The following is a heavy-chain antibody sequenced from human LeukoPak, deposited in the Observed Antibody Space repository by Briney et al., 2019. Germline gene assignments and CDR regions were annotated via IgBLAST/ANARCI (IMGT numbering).Heavy chain of an antibody. CDR1: GFTFSNYG. J-gene: IGHJ3*02. CDR2: IPYDGSNE. D-gene: IGHD6-19*01. Sequence: GGSLRLSCAASGFTFSNYGMHWGRQAPGKGLEWVAVIPYDGSNEYYAEFVKGRFTISRDNSKNTLYLQMYSLRAEDTAVYFCAKDQGIAVAGTDDAFDIWGQGTRVTVSS. CDR3: AKDQGIAVAGTDDAFDI. V-gene: IGHV3-30*18.